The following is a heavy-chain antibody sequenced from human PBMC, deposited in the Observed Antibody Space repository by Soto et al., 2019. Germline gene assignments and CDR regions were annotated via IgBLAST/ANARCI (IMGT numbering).Heavy chain of an antibody. CDR1: GFTFSSYA. Sequence: GGSLRLSCAASGFTFSSYAMSWVRQAPGKGLEWVSAISGSGGSTYYADSVKGRFTISRDNSKNTLYLQMNSLRAEDTAVYYCANMRYSSGWVFDYWGQGTLVTVSS. CDR3: ANMRYSSGWVFDY. V-gene: IGHV3-23*01. CDR2: ISGSGGST. D-gene: IGHD6-19*01. J-gene: IGHJ4*02.